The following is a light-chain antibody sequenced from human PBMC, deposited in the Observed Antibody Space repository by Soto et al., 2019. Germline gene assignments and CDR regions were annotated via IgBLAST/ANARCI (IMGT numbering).Light chain of an antibody. V-gene: IGKV3-20*01. CDR1: QSVSNY. CDR3: QQYGGSPQT. Sequence: EIVLTQSPGTLSLSPGAGATLSCRARQSVSNYLAWYQQKPGQAPRLLIYGASSRATGIPDRFSGSGSGTDFTLTISRLEPEDFAVYYCQQYGGSPQTFGQGTKVDIK. J-gene: IGKJ1*01. CDR2: GAS.